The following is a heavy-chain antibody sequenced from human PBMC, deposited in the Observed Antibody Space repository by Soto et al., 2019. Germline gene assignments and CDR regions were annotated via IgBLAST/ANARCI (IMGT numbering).Heavy chain of an antibody. Sequence: ALVKVSCKASGYTFTSYDINWVRQATGQGLEWMGWMNPNSGNTGYAQKFQGRVTMTRNTSISTAYMELSSLRSEDTAVYYCARGAPLSAVAKTRNDYWGQGTLVTVSS. CDR2: MNPNSGNT. CDR1: GYTFTSYD. D-gene: IGHD6-19*01. V-gene: IGHV1-8*01. J-gene: IGHJ4*02. CDR3: ARGAPLSAVAKTRNDY.